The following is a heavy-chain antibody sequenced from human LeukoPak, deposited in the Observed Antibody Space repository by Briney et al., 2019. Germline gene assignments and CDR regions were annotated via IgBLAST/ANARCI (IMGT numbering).Heavy chain of an antibody. CDR2: FDPEDGET. CDR1: GYTLTELS. J-gene: IGHJ4*02. V-gene: IGHV1-24*01. Sequence: GASVEVSCKVSGYTLTELSMHWVRQAPGKGLEWTGGFDPEDGETIYAQKFQGRVTMTEDTSTDTAYMELSSLRSEDTAVYYCATMRAYCGGDCQFFDYWGQGTLVTVSS. D-gene: IGHD2-21*02. CDR3: ATMRAYCGGDCQFFDY.